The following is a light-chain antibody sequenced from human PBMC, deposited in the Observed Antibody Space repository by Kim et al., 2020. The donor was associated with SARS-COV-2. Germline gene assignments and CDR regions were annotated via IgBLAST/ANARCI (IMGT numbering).Light chain of an antibody. J-gene: IGKJ4*01. Sequence: DIQMTQSPSTLSASVGDRVTITCRASQSISKSLAWYQQKPGKAPKVLIYEASNLESGVPMRFIGDGSGTVFTLTIINLQPEDFATYYCQQYNDHPTFGGGTKVEIK. CDR2: EAS. V-gene: IGKV1-5*01. CDR3: QQYNDHPT. CDR1: QSISKS.